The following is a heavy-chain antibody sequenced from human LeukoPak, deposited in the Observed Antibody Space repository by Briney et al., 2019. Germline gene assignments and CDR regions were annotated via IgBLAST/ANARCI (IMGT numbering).Heavy chain of an antibody. V-gene: IGHV3-23*01. CDR1: GFTFSSYA. D-gene: IGHD2-15*01. Sequence: PGGSLRLSCAASGFTFSSYAMSWVRQAPGKGLEWVSAISGSGGSTYYADSVKGRFTISRDNSKNTLYLQMNSLRAEDTAVYYCANGYCSGGSCYVLPFDYWGQGTLVTVSS. CDR2: ISGSGGST. J-gene: IGHJ4*02. CDR3: ANGYCSGGSCYVLPFDY.